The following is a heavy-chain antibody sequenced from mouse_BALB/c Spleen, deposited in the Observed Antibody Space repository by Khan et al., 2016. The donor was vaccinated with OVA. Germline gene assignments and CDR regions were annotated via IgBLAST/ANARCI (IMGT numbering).Heavy chain of an antibody. CDR3: ERRNYFGYTFAY. J-gene: IGHJ3*01. CDR1: GYTFTDFY. V-gene: IGHV1-77*01. D-gene: IGHD1-2*01. Sequence: QVQLKQSGTELARPGASVNLSCKASGYTFTDFYINWVKQRSGQGLEWIGEISPGSGDTYYNEKFKGKATLTADKSSSTAYMQLSSLTSEAAAVYFCERRNYFGYTFAYWGQGTLVTVSA. CDR2: ISPGSGDT.